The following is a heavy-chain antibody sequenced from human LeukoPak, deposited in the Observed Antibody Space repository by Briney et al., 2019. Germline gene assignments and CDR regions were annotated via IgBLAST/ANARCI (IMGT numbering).Heavy chain of an antibody. CDR3: ARASTVTNPGY. CDR1: GFTLSSYS. V-gene: IGHV3-21*01. D-gene: IGHD4-17*01. J-gene: IGHJ4*02. Sequence: PGGSLRLSCAASGFTLSSYSMNWVRQAPGKGLEWVSSISSSSSYIYYADSVKRRFTISRGNAKNTLYLQMNSLRAEDTAVYYCARASTVTNPGYWGQGTLVTVSS. CDR2: ISSSSSYI.